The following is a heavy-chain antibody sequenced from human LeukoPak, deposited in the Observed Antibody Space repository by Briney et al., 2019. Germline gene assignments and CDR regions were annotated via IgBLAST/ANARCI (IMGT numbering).Heavy chain of an antibody. CDR1: GGSISSYY. D-gene: IGHD3-10*01. CDR3: ARRRITMVRGVISYAFDI. V-gene: IGHV4-59*01. Sequence: KPSETLSLTCTVSGGSISSYYWSWIRQPPGKGLEWIEYIYYSGSTNYNPSLKSRVTISVDTSKNQFSLKLSSVTAADTAVYYCARRRITMVRGVISYAFDIWGQGTMVTVSS. J-gene: IGHJ3*02. CDR2: IYYSGST.